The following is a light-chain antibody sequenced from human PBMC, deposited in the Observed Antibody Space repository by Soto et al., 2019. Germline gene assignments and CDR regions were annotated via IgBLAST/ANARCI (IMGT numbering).Light chain of an antibody. J-gene: IGKJ1*01. Sequence: EIVLTQSPGTLSLSPGERATLSCRASQSVSSSYLAWYQQKPGQAPRLLIYGASTRATDIPARFSGSGSGTEFTLTISSLQSEDFAVYYCQQYNNWPRTFGQGTKVDIK. CDR2: GAS. CDR3: QQYNNWPRT. CDR1: QSVSSSY. V-gene: IGKV3-15*01.